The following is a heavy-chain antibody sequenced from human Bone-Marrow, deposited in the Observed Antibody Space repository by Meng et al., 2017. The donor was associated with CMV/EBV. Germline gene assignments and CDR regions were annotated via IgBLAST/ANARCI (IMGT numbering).Heavy chain of an antibody. Sequence: ASVKVSCKASGYTFTSDGISWVRQAPGQGLEWMGWISAYNGNTNYAQKLQGRVTMTTDTSTSTAFMQLMSLRSDDTAVYYCESSTRPFYGMDVWGQGTTVTVSS. CDR2: ISAYNGNT. CDR3: ESSTRPFYGMDV. CDR1: GYTFTSDG. V-gene: IGHV1-18*01. J-gene: IGHJ6*02.